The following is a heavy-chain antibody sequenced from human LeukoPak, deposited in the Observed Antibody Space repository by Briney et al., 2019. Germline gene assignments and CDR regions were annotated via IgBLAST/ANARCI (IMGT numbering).Heavy chain of an antibody. Sequence: PGGSLRLSCAASGFTFSSYGMHWVRQAPGKGLERVANIKQDGSEKYYVDSVKGRFTISRDNAKNSLYLQMNSLRAEDTALYFCAKDRGGGSQLGDAFDVWGQGTMVSVSS. J-gene: IGHJ3*01. CDR1: GFTFSSYG. CDR2: IKQDGSEK. D-gene: IGHD2-15*01. V-gene: IGHV3-7*03. CDR3: AKDRGGGSQLGDAFDV.